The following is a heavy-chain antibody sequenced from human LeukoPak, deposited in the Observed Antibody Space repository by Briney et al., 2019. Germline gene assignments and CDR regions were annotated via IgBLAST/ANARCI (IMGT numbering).Heavy chain of an antibody. D-gene: IGHD3-10*01. CDR3: ASYGGSGSSQTYYYYYYMDV. V-gene: IGHV1-2*06. CDR1: GGTFSSYA. J-gene: IGHJ6*03. CDR2: INPNSGGT. Sequence: ASVKVSCKASGGTFSSYAISWVRQAPGQGLGWMGRINPNSGGTNYAQKFQGRVTMTRDTSISTAYMELSRLRSDDTAVYYCASYGGSGSSQTYYYYYYMDVWGKGTTVTVSS.